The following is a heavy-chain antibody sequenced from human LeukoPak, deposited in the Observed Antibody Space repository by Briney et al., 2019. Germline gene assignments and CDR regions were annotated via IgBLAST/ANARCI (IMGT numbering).Heavy chain of an antibody. CDR3: ARTRSRLGYFDY. CDR2: IYYSGST. D-gene: IGHD6-6*01. Sequence: PSETLSLTCTVSGGSISSYYWSWIRQPPGKGLEWIGYIYYSGSTNYNPSLKSRVTISVDTSKNQFSLKLSSLTAADTAVYYCARTRSRLGYFDYWGQGTLVTVSS. CDR1: GGSISSYY. J-gene: IGHJ4*02. V-gene: IGHV4-59*08.